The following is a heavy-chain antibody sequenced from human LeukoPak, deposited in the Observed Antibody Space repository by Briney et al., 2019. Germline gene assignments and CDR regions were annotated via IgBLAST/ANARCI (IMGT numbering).Heavy chain of an antibody. V-gene: IGHV3-23*01. CDR3: AKDNVAYGGSAYSRVNGPLDY. CDR2: RSGNGGST. CDR1: GFTFSSYA. J-gene: IGHJ4*02. Sequence: GGSLTLSCAASGFTFSSYAMSWLRQAPGKGLEWVSARSGNGGSTYYADSVKGRFTIFRDNSKNTLYLQMNSLRADDTAMYYCAKDNVAYGGSAYSRVNGPLDYWGRGTLVTVSS. D-gene: IGHD2-15*01.